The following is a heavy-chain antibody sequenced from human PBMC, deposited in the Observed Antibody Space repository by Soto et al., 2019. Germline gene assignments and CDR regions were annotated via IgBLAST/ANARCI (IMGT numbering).Heavy chain of an antibody. Sequence: ASVKVSCKASGGTFSSYTINWVRQAPGQGLEWMGIINPSGGSTSYAQKFQGRVTMTRDTSTSTVYMELRSLRSDDTAVYYCARGNNDIDYWGQGTLVTVSS. V-gene: IGHV1-46*01. J-gene: IGHJ4*02. CDR2: INPSGGST. CDR1: GGTFSSYT. D-gene: IGHD1-1*01. CDR3: ARGNNDIDY.